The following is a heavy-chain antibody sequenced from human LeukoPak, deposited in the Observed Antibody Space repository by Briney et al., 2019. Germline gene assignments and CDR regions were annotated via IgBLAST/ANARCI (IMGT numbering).Heavy chain of an antibody. Sequence: GGSLRLSCAASGFSFSTYWMHSVRQAPGKGLLWVSRINSDGSSTNYADSVKGRFTISRDNAKNTLYLQMNSMRVEDTAFYYCAVSSGWLIWGRGTLVTVSS. J-gene: IGHJ4*02. D-gene: IGHD6-19*01. CDR3: AVSSGWLI. V-gene: IGHV3-74*01. CDR1: GFSFSTYW. CDR2: INSDGSST.